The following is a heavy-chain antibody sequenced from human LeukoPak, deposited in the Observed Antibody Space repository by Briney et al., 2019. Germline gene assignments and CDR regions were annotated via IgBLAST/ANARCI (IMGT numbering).Heavy chain of an antibody. Sequence: PGGSLRLSCAASGFSFSDSWMTWVRQAPGKGLEWVANIEQYGSEKNYVDSVKGRFTNSRDNAKNSLYLQMNILRAEDTAVYYCARGHGWFDPWGQGTLVTVSS. CDR1: GFSFSDSW. CDR2: IEQYGSEK. V-gene: IGHV3-7*05. J-gene: IGHJ5*02. CDR3: ARGHGWFDP.